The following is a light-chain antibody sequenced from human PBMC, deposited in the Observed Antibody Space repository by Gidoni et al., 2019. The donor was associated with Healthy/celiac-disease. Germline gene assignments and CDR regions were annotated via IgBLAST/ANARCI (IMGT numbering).Light chain of an antibody. J-gene: IGKJ2*01. Sequence: DIQMTQSPSTLSASVGDRVTITGRASQSISRGLAWYQQKPVKAPKRLIYDASSLEIGVPSRFSGSGSGTEFTLTISSLQPDDFATYYCQQYNSYSPNTFXQXTKLEIK. CDR3: QQYNSYSPNT. CDR1: QSISRG. CDR2: DAS. V-gene: IGKV1-5*01.